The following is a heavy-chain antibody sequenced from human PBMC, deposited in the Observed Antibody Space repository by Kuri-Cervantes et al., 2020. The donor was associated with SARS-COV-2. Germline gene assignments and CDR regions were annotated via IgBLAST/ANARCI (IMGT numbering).Heavy chain of an antibody. CDR2: INPKTAGT. D-gene: IGHD2-2*02. J-gene: IGHJ5*02. CDR1: GYIFIEYY. Sequence: ASVKVSCKASGYIFIEYYIHWVRQAPGQGLEWMGWINPKTAGTKYAQKFQGRVTMTRDTSIGTAYMELNRLRSDDSAVYYCARGKLRRYQLLYVNWFDPWGQGTLVTVSS. V-gene: IGHV1-2*02. CDR3: ARGKLRRYQLLYVNWFDP.